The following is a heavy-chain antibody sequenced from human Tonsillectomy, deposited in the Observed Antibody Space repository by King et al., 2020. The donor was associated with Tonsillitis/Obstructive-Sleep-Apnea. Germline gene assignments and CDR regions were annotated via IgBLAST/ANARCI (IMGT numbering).Heavy chain of an antibody. Sequence: VQLVESGGGLVQPGGSLKLSCAASGFTFSDSAMHWVRQASGKGLEWVGRIRDKANTYATAYGASVKGRFTISRDDSKNTAYLQMNSLKTEDTAVYYCTTPRYNNYYYYYYMDVWGKGTTVTVSS. V-gene: IGHV3-73*01. D-gene: IGHD4-11*01. J-gene: IGHJ6*03. CDR3: TTPRYNNYYYYYYMDV. CDR2: IRDKANTYAT. CDR1: GFTFSDSA.